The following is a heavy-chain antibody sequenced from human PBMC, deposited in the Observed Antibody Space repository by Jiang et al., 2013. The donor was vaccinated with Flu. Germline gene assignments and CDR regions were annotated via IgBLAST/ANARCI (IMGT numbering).Heavy chain of an antibody. CDR3: AKDFWHY. J-gene: IGHJ4*01. V-gene: IGHV3-33*06. D-gene: IGHD3-3*01. CDR2: IYYDGSEK. Sequence: VQLVESGGGVVQPGRSLRLSCAASGFSFRHSGMHWVRQAPGKGLEWLGIIYYDGSEKXYADSVKGRFTISRDNSKNTVYLEMSSLRAEDTAIYYCAKDFWHY. CDR1: GFSFRHSG.